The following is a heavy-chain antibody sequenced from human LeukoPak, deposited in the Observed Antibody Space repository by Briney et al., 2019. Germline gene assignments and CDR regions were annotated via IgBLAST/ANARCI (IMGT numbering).Heavy chain of an antibody. CDR1: GFTFSSYG. V-gene: IGHV3-23*01. CDR2: ISGSGGST. D-gene: IGHD7-27*01. CDR3: ARELGINSGYYYYGMDV. J-gene: IGHJ6*02. Sequence: PGGSLRLSCAASGFTFSSYGMSWVRQAPGKGLEWVSAISGSGGSTYYADSVKGRFTISRDNSKNSLYLQMNSLRAEDTAVYYCARELGINSGYYYYGMDVWGQGTTVTVSS.